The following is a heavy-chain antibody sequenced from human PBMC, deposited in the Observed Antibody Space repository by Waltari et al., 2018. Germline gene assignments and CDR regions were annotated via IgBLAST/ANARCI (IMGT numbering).Heavy chain of an antibody. D-gene: IGHD7-27*01. CDR2: ISDGSGII. V-gene: IGHV3-23*01. CDR1: GFTFSTYV. CDR3: ARGSGVDS. Sequence: EVQLLESGGGLVQHGGSLRLSCVASGFTFSTYVMNWVRQAPGKGLEWVSSISDGSGIINYADAVKGRFTISRDNSKNTLYLQMNSLRAEDTAVYYCARGSGVDSWGQGTLVTISS. J-gene: IGHJ4*02.